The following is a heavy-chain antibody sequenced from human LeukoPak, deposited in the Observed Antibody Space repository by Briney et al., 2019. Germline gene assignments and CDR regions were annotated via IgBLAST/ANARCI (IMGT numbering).Heavy chain of an antibody. CDR3: AQVRVTCSRNVFNM. V-gene: IGHV3-74*01. J-gene: IGHJ3*02. D-gene: IGHD6-13*01. Sequence: GGSLRLSCAASGFTFSNNWMHWVRQAPGKGLVWVSRINGDGSITDYADAVKGRFTISRDNAKNTLYLQMNSMRAEDTAVYYCAQVRVTCSRNVFNMWGQGTMVTVSS. CDR1: GFTFSNNW. CDR2: INGDGSIT.